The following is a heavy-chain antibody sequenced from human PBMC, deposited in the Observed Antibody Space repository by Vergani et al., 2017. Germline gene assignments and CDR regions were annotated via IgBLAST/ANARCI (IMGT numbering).Heavy chain of an antibody. J-gene: IGHJ4*02. D-gene: IGHD3-22*01. V-gene: IGHV3-11*01. CDR3: AGTYYYDSSGLPAPY. Sequence: QVQLVESGGGLVKPGGSLRLSCAVSGFTFTDYYMSWIRQAPGKGLEWVSYISSSGSAIYFADSVKGRFTISRDNAKNSLYLQMNSLRAEDTAVYYCAGTYYYDSSGLPAPYWGQGTLVTVSS. CDR2: ISSSGSAI. CDR1: GFTFTDYY.